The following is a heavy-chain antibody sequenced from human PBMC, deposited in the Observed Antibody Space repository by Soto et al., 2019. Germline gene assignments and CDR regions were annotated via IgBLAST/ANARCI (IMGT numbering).Heavy chain of an antibody. V-gene: IGHV3-7*01. Sequence: GGSLRLSCAASGFTFSSYWMSWVRQAPGKGLEWVANIKQDGSEKYYVDSVKGRFTISRDNAKNSLYLQMNSLRAEDTAVYYCARDLGSSWYHWFDPWGQGTLVTSPQ. CDR1: GFTFSSYW. CDR2: IKQDGSEK. D-gene: IGHD6-13*01. J-gene: IGHJ5*02. CDR3: ARDLGSSWYHWFDP.